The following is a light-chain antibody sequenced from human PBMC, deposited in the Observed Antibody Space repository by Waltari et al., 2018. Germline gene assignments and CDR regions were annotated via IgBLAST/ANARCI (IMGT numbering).Light chain of an antibody. Sequence: QSALTPPASVSGSPGQSITISCTGTSSDIGYYNLVSWYQQDTGKAPKVIIYEVNKRPSGVSNRFSGSKSGNTASLTISGLQAEDEADYYCCSYIGDSAWVFGGGTKVTVL. CDR1: SSDIGYYNL. V-gene: IGLV2-23*02. J-gene: IGLJ3*02. CDR2: EVN. CDR3: CSYIGDSAWV.